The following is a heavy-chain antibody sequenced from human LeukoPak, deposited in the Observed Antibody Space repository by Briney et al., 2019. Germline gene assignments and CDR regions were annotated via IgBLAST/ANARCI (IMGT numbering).Heavy chain of an antibody. V-gene: IGHV3-30*02. CDR1: GFTFSTYG. D-gene: IGHD2/OR15-2a*01. Sequence: GGSLRLSCAASGFTFSTYGMHWVRQAPGKGLEWVAFIRYDGSNKYYADSVKGRFTISRDNSKNTLYLQMNSLRAEDTAVYYCARGNWAHDAFDIWGQGTKVTVSS. J-gene: IGHJ3*02. CDR2: IRYDGSNK. CDR3: ARGNWAHDAFDI.